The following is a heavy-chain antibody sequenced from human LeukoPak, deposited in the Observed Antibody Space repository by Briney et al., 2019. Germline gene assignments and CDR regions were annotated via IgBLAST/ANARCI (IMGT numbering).Heavy chain of an antibody. CDR3: AKDRNPIAVAGYYFDY. CDR1: GFTFSSYA. Sequence: GGSLRLSCAASGFTFSSYAMHWVRQAPGKGLEWVAVISYDGSNKYYADSVKGRFTISRDNSKNTLYLQMNSLRAEDTAVYYCAKDRNPIAVAGYYFDYWGQGTLVTVSS. J-gene: IGHJ4*02. CDR2: ISYDGSNK. D-gene: IGHD6-19*01. V-gene: IGHV3-30-3*01.